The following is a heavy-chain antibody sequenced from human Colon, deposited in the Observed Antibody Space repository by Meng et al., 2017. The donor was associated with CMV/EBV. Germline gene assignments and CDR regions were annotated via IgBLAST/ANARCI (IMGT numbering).Heavy chain of an antibody. Sequence: ASVKVSCKASGYPFTNYKINWVRQATGQGLEWMGWMNPNSGETGFARKFQGRITMTRDTSISTAYLELTTLKSEDTALYFCAVIVPATDYSYGTDVWGQGTTVTVS. CDR3: AVIVPATDYSYGTDV. V-gene: IGHV1-8*01. J-gene: IGHJ6*02. CDR2: MNPNSGET. CDR1: GYPFTNYK. D-gene: IGHD2-15*01.